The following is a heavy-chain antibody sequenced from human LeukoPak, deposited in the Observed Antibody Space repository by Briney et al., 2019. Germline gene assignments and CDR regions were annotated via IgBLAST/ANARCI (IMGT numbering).Heavy chain of an antibody. V-gene: IGHV3-30*01. CDR3: ARGPTVPKGY. Sequence: PGRPLRLSCAASGFTFSSYAMHWVRQAPGKGLEWVAVISYDGSNKYYADSVKGRFTISRDNSKNTLYLQMNSLRAEDTAVYYCARGPTVPKGYWGQGTLVTVSS. CDR2: ISYDGSNK. J-gene: IGHJ4*02. CDR1: GFTFSSYA. D-gene: IGHD4-17*01.